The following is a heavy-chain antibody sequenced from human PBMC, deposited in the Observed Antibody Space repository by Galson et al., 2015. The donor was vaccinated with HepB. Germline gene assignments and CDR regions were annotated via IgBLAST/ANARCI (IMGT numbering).Heavy chain of an antibody. CDR1: GFTFSYYA. V-gene: IGHV3-23*01. D-gene: IGHD6-19*01. CDR2: ITPSGDNT. Sequence: SLRLSCAASGFTFSYYAMSWVRQAPGKELEWISAITPSGDNTYSADSMKGRFTISRDNSRNTLFLQMNSLRADDTAIYFCAKVFPEKTDGWYRQALYYFDSWGQGTRVTVSS. CDR3: AKVFPEKTDGWYRQALYYFDS. J-gene: IGHJ4*02.